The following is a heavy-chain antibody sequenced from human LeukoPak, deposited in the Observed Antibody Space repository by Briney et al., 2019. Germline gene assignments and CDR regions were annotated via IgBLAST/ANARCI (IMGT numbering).Heavy chain of an antibody. J-gene: IGHJ6*02. V-gene: IGHV4-4*07. Sequence: SETLSLTCTVSGGSISRYYWSWIRQPAGKGLEWIGRIYTSGSTNYNPSLKSRVTISVDRSKNQFSLKLSSVTAADTAVYYCARGLRKQWLAYYYGMDVWGQGTTVTVSS. CDR3: ARGLRKQWLAYYYGMDV. CDR1: GGSISRYY. D-gene: IGHD6-19*01. CDR2: IYTSGST.